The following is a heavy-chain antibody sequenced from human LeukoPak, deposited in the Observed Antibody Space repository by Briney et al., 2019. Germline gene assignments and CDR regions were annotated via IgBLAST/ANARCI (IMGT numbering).Heavy chain of an antibody. CDR1: GGSINRSSFY. D-gene: IGHD4-17*01. CDR2: IYYSGST. J-gene: IGHJ4*02. Sequence: PSETLSLTCSVSGGSINRSSFYWGWIRQPPGKGLEWIGSIYYSGSTYYNPSLKSRLTVSLDMSKNQFSLKLTSVTAADTALYYCARAEVTTSSLDYWGQGILVTVSS. V-gene: IGHV4-39*01. CDR3: ARAEVTTSSLDY.